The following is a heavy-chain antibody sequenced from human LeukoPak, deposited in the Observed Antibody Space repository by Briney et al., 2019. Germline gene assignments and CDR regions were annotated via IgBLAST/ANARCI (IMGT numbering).Heavy chain of an antibody. Sequence: GGSLRLFCVSSGFTIGTAWMSWVRQAPGKGLEWLGHIKSEGEGATTDYAAPAKGRFAISRDDSKNMIYLQMSSLKIDDTAIYYCIAHFPYFYGFDVWGKGTTVTVSS. J-gene: IGHJ6*04. V-gene: IGHV3-15*01. CDR3: IAHFPYFYGFDV. CDR2: IKSEGEGATT. CDR1: GFTIGTAW. D-gene: IGHD3-3*02.